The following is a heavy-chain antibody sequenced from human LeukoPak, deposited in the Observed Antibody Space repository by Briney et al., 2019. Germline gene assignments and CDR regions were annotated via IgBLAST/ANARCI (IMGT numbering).Heavy chain of an antibody. CDR1: GYTFTSYY. D-gene: IGHD2-2*01. V-gene: IGHV1-46*01. CDR3: ARETTCSSISCHPSLDY. J-gene: IGHJ4*02. Sequence: ASVKVSCTASGYTFTSYYMHWVRQAPGQGLEWMGIINPSGGSTSYAQKFQGRVTMTRDMSTSTVYMELSSLRSEDTAVYYCARETTCSSISCHPSLDYWGQGTLVTVSS. CDR2: INPSGGST.